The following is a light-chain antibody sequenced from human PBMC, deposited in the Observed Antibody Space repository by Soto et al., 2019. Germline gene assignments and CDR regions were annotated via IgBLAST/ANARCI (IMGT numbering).Light chain of an antibody. CDR3: NSYTTSSSLYV. Sequence: QSALTQPASVSGSPGQSIIISCTGTSSDIGGYDYVSWYQQYPGKAPKLMIYDVSNRPSGVSDRFSGSKSANTASLTISGLQAEDEADYYCNSYTTSSSLYVFGTGTKVTVL. CDR2: DVS. J-gene: IGLJ1*01. V-gene: IGLV2-14*01. CDR1: SSDIGGYDY.